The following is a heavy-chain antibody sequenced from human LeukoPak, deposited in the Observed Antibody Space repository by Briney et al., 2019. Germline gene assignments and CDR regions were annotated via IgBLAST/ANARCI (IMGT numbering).Heavy chain of an antibody. J-gene: IGHJ6*02. CDR1: GFTFSSYW. Sequence: GGSLRLSCAASGFTFSSYWMNWARRAPGKGLEWVASINHNGNVNYYVDSVKGRFTISRDNAKNSLYLQMSNLRAEYTAVYFCARGGGLDVWGQGATVTVSS. V-gene: IGHV3-7*03. CDR2: INHNGNVN. D-gene: IGHD3-16*01. CDR3: ARGGGLDV.